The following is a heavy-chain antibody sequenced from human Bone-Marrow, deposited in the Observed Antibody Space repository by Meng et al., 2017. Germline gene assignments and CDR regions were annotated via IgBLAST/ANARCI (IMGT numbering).Heavy chain of an antibody. D-gene: IGHD3-10*01. CDR2: ISISGDKT. V-gene: IGHV3-23*01. J-gene: IGHJ4*02. CDR3: AKEEVPNDY. Sequence: GGSLRLSCTVFGFTFSNSAMTWVRQVPGKGLEWVSGISISGDKTYYADSVKGRFTISRDNSKNTVYLHMDVLRVEDTALYYCAKEEVPNDYWGRGTLVTVSS. CDR1: GFTFSNSA.